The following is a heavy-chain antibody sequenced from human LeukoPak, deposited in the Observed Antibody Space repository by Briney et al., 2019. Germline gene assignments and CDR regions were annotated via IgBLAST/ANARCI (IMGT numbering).Heavy chain of an antibody. V-gene: IGHV3-30*02. CDR1: GFTFSSYG. CDR3: AKDRTDSDTEPYYYMDV. J-gene: IGHJ6*03. CDR2: IRYDGSYK. Sequence: GGSLRLSCAASGFTFSSYGMHWVRQAPGKGLEWVAFIRYDGSYKYYADAVKGRFTISRDNSKNTLYLQMNSLRAEDSAVYYCAKDRTDSDTEPYYYMDVWGKGTTVTVSS. D-gene: IGHD1-26*01.